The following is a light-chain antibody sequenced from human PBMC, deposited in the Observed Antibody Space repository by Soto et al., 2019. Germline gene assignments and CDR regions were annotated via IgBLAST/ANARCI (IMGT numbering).Light chain of an antibody. CDR1: KSDIGVYDF. Sequence: QSALTQPPSASGSPGQSVTISCTGTKSDIGVYDFVSWYQHHPGKAPRLIIYEVVQRPSGVPDRFSGSKSGNTASLTVSGLQAADEADYYCSSYTSSSSLGVFGTGTKVTVL. V-gene: IGLV2-8*01. CDR3: SSYTSSSSLGV. J-gene: IGLJ1*01. CDR2: EVV.